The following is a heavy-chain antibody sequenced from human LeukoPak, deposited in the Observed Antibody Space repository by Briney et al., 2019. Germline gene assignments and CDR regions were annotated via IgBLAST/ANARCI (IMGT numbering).Heavy chain of an antibody. J-gene: IGHJ4*02. CDR1: GFTFRTYW. D-gene: IGHD1/OR15-1a*01. Sequence: GGSLRLSCAASGFTFRTYWMDWVRQAPGKGLEWVANVKQDGSVKNYADSVKGRFTISRDNTKNSLYLEMNSLRGEDTAVYYCARNFGSQQFDYWGQGTLVIVSS. CDR3: ARNFGSQQFDY. CDR2: VKQDGSVK. V-gene: IGHV3-7*01.